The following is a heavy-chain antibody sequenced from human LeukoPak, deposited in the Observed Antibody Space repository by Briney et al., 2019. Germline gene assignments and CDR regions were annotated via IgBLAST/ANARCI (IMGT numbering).Heavy chain of an antibody. V-gene: IGHV4-59*01. Sequence: PSETLSLTCTVSGGSISSYYWSWIGQPPGKGVEWIGYIYYSGSTNYNPSLKSRVTISVDTSKNQFSLKLSSVTAADTAVYYCARAPSGTAMPPYCFDYWGQGTLVTVSS. CDR1: GGSISSYY. CDR3: ARAPSGTAMPPYCFDY. J-gene: IGHJ4*02. D-gene: IGHD5-18*01. CDR2: IYYSGST.